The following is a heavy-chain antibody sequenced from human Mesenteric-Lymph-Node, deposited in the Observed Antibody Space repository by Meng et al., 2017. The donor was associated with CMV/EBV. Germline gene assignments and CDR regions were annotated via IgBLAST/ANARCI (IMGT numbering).Heavy chain of an antibody. CDR2: ISAYNGNT. D-gene: IGHD3-3*01. CDR1: GYTFTSYD. Sequence: ASVKVSCKASGYTFTSYDINWVRQATGQGLEWMGWISAYNGNTNYAQKLQGRVTMTTDTSTSTAYMELRSLRSDDTAVYYCASLYDFWSGPPSMDVWGQGTTVTVSS. CDR3: ASLYDFWSGPPSMDV. J-gene: IGHJ6*02. V-gene: IGHV1-18*01.